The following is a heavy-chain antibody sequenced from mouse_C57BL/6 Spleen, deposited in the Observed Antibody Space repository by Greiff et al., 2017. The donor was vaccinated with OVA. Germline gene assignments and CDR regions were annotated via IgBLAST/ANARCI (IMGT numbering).Heavy chain of an antibody. V-gene: IGHV1-15*01. J-gene: IGHJ3*01. CDR3: TRSGDSSGYWFAY. Sequence: VQLQQSGAELVRPGASVTLSCKASGYTFTDYEMHWVKQTPVHGLEWIGAIDPETGGTAYNQKFKGKAILTADKSSSTAYMELRSLTSEDSAVYYCTRSGDSSGYWFAYWGQGTLVTVSA. CDR1: GYTFTDYE. CDR2: IDPETGGT. D-gene: IGHD3-2*02.